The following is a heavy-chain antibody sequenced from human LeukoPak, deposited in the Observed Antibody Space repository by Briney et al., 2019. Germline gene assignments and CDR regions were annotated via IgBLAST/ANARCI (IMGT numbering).Heavy chain of an antibody. CDR3: ARSRQSDWDY. D-gene: IGHD2-21*01. CDR2: IIPIPDIA. CDR1: GDTFSMYT. V-gene: IGHV1-69*02. J-gene: IGHJ4*02. Sequence: SVKVSCKASGDTFSMYTFSWVRQAPGQGLEWMGRIIPIPDIANYPQKFQGRVTITADILTSTTYMELSSLRSDDTAVYYCARSRQSDWDYWGQGTLVTVSS.